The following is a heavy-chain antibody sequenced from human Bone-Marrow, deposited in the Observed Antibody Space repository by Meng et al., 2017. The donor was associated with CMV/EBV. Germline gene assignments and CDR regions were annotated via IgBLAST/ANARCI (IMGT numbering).Heavy chain of an antibody. J-gene: IGHJ4*02. Sequence: GGSLRLSCAASGFTFSSYGMHWVRQAPGKGLEWVAFIRYDGSNKYYADSVKGRFTISRDNSKNTLYLQMNSLRAEDTAVYYCARVDPGFSVGATVYWGQGTLVTVSS. CDR3: ARVDPGFSVGATVY. CDR2: IRYDGSNK. D-gene: IGHD1-26*01. CDR1: GFTFSSYG. V-gene: IGHV3-30*02.